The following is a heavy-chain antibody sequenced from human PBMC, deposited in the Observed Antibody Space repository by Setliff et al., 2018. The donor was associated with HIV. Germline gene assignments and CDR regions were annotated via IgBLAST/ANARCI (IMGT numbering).Heavy chain of an antibody. V-gene: IGHV3-9*01. J-gene: IGHJ4*02. CDR1: GFKIEEYA. Sequence: PGGSLRLSCVGSGFKIEEYAMAWVRQVPGKGLEWVSSISWNSINIDYADSVKGRFTISRDNAKNSLFLQMNSLRTEDTAVYYCVRGPQFTPHWGQGTLVTVSS. CDR3: VRGPQFTPH. CDR2: ISWNSINI. D-gene: IGHD3-16*01.